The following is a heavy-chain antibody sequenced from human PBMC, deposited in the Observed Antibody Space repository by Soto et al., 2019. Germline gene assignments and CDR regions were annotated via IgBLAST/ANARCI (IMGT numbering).Heavy chain of an antibody. J-gene: IGHJ1*01. CDR2: ISASDGGA. D-gene: IGHD3-10*01. CDR1: GFTFSSYG. V-gene: IGHV3-23*01. CDR3: AKDSDREYSQH. Sequence: GGSLRLSCAASGFTFSSYGMSLVRQSPEKGLEWVSCISASDGGAYYADSVKGRFTISRDNSENTLYLQMNSLRVEDTAVYYCAKDSDREYSQHWGQGTLVTVSS.